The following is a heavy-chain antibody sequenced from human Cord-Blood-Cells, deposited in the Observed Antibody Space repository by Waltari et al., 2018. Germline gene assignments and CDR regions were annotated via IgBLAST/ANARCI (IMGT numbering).Heavy chain of an antibody. J-gene: IGHJ4*02. CDR2: MNPNSGNT. D-gene: IGHD3-9*01. CDR1: GYNFTSSY. V-gene: IGHV1-8*03. Sequence: QVQLVQSGAEVKKPGASVTVSCTASGYNFTSSYYTWTRQAMGKGLEWMGWMNPNSGNTGYAQKFQGRVTITRNTSISTAYMELSSLRSEDTAVYYCARSPYDILTGYYRFFDYWGQGTLVTVSS. CDR3: ARSPYDILTGYYRFFDY.